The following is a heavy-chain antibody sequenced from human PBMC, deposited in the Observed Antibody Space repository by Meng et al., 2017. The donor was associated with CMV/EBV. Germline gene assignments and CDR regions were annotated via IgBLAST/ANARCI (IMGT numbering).Heavy chain of an antibody. J-gene: IGHJ4*02. CDR1: GGTFSSYA. V-gene: IGHV1-69*12. D-gene: IGHD3-22*01. CDR2: IIPIFGTA. CDR3: ARDANYYDSSGYSIGVLDN. Sequence: QVQLVQSGAEVKKPGSSVKVSCKASGGTFSSYAISWVRQAPGQGLEWMGGIIPIFGTANYAQKFQGRVTITADESTSTAYMELSSLRSEDTAVYYCARDANYYDSSGYSIGVLDNWGQGTLVTVSS.